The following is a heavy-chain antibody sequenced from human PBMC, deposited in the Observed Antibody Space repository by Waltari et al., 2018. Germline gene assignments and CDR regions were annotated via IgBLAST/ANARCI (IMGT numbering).Heavy chain of an antibody. J-gene: IGHJ3*01. Sequence: QVQLVQSGAEVKKPGSSVKVSCKASGGSFTSSAITWVRQAPGQGLEWMGGIIPIFGTAIYAQKFQGRVTITADESTSTVYMELSSLRSEDMAVYYCAREQYPGTWAFDFWGQGTMVTVSS. CDR2: IIPIFGTA. D-gene: IGHD1-26*01. CDR1: GGSFTSSA. V-gene: IGHV1-69*12. CDR3: AREQYPGTWAFDF.